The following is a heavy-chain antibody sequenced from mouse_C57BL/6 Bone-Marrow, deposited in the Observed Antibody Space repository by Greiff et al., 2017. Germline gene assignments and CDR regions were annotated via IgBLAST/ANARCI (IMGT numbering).Heavy chain of an antibody. CDR3: TAYYSNSTGAMDY. D-gene: IGHD2-5*01. Sequence: VQLQQSGAELVRPGASVKLSCTASGFNIKDYYMHWVKQRPEQGLEWIGRIDPEDGDTEYAPKFQGKATMTADTSSNTAYLQLSSLTSDDTAVYYCTAYYSNSTGAMDYWGQGTSVTVSS. CDR1: GFNIKDYY. J-gene: IGHJ4*01. CDR2: IDPEDGDT. V-gene: IGHV14-1*01.